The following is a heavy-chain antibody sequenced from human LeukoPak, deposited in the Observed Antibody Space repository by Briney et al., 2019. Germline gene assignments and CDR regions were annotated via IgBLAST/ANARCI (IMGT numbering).Heavy chain of an antibody. Sequence: PGGSLRLSCAASGFTFSIYGMHWVRQAPGKGLEWVAFIQYDGSNKYYADSVKGRFTISRDNSKNTLYLQMNSLRAEDTAVYYCAKDRHDSYGLDYWGQGTLVTVSS. CDR1: GFTFSIYG. CDR2: IQYDGSNK. D-gene: IGHD5-18*01. J-gene: IGHJ4*02. V-gene: IGHV3-30*02. CDR3: AKDRHDSYGLDY.